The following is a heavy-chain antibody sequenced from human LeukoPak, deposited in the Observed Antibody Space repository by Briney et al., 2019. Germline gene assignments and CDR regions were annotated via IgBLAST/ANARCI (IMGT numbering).Heavy chain of an antibody. CDR2: ISTSSSYI. J-gene: IGHJ4*02. D-gene: IGHD2-2*01. CDR1: GFTFSSYS. CDR3: ARDCSSTRCYADY. Sequence: GGSLRLSCAASGFTFSSYSMNWVRQAPGKGLEWVSSISTSSSYIYYADSVKGRFTISRDNAKNSLYLQMNSLRAEDTAVYYCARDCSSTRCYADYWGQGTLVTVSS. V-gene: IGHV3-21*01.